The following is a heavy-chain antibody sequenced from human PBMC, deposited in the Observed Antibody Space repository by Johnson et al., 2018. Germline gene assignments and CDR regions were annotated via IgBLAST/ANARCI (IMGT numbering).Heavy chain of an antibody. D-gene: IGHD4-23*01. J-gene: IGHJ6*02. CDR1: GFTFSSYS. Sequence: EVELVEAGGGLVKPGGSLRLSCAASGFTFSSYSMNWVRQAPGKGLEWVSSISSSSSYIYYADPVKGRFTISRDNAKNSLYLQMNSRRAEDTAVYYCAGWLLATPSGNDLYYYYGMDVWGQGTTVTVSS. CDR3: AGWLLATPSGNDLYYYYGMDV. V-gene: IGHV3-21*01. CDR2: ISSSSSYI.